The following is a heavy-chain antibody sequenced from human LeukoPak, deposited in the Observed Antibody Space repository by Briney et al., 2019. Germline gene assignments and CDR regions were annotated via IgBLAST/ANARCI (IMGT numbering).Heavy chain of an antibody. J-gene: IGHJ3*02. CDR3: ARQSPRDAFDN. CDR1: GGSISSSSYY. Sequence: SETLSLTCTVSGGSISSSSYYWGWIRQPPGKGLEWIGSIYYSGSTYYNPSLKSRVAISVDTSKNQFPLKLSSVTAADTAVYYCARQSPRDAFDNWGQGTMGTGSS. CDR2: IYYSGST. V-gene: IGHV4-39*01.